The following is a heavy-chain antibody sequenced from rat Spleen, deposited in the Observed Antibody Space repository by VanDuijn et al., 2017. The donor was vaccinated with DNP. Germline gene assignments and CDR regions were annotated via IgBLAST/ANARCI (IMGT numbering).Heavy chain of an antibody. Sequence: QVQLKESGPGLVQPSQTLSLTCTVAGFSLTEYNVHWVRQPPGKGLEWMGRIQRGGSTDYNSALKSRLSISRDTSKSQVFLKMNSLQSEDSAIYFCSRENWEGAPDYWGQGVMVTVSS. CDR1: GFSLTEYN. J-gene: IGHJ2*01. CDR3: SRENWEGAPDY. CDR2: IQRGGST. D-gene: IGHD1-11*01. V-gene: IGHV2-19*01.